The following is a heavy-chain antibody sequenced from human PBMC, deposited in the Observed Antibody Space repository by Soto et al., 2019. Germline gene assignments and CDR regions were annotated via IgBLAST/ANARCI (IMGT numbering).Heavy chain of an antibody. CDR1: GGSISSGAYF. CDR2: FYYTGST. CDR3: ARVARPGDCSTTSCYIDY. D-gene: IGHD2-2*02. J-gene: IGHJ4*02. V-gene: IGHV4-31*03. Sequence: QVQLQESGPGLVKPSQTLSLTCTFSGGSISSGAYFWNWIRQHPGKGLEYIGHFYYTGSTYYNPSLRSRVSISVDTSKNQFSLKLNSATAADTAVYYCARVARPGDCSTTSCYIDYWGQGTLVTVSS.